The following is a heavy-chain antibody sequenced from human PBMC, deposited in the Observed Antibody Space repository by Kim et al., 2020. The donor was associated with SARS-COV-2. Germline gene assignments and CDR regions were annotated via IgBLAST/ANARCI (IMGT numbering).Heavy chain of an antibody. V-gene: IGHV5-51*01. CDR2: IYPGDSDT. J-gene: IGHJ6*02. CDR3: ARHGRAKIHYYYYYGMDV. Sequence: GESLKISCKGSGYSFTSYWIGWVRQMPGKGLEWMGIIYPGDSDTRYSPSFQGQVTISADKSISTAYLQWSSLKASDTAMYYCARHGRAKIHYYYYYGMDVWGQGTTVTVSS. CDR1: GYSFTSYW.